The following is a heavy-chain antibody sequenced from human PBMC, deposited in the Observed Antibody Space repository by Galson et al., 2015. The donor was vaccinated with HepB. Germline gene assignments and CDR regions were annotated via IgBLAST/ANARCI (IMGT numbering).Heavy chain of an antibody. D-gene: IGHD3-10*01. J-gene: IGHJ4*02. CDR2: IGNKPSSYAT. V-gene: IGHV3-73*01. CDR1: GFTFSGSA. Sequence: SLRLSCAASGFTFSGSALHWVRQASGKGLEWVGRIGNKPSSYATAYAASVKGRFTISRDESKNTAYLQMNSLKTEDTAVYYCTRLTHGSGSYPANYWGQGTQVTVSS. CDR3: TRLTHGSGSYPANY.